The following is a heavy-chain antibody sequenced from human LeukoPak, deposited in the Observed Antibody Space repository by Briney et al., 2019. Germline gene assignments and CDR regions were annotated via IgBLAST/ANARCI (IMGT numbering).Heavy chain of an antibody. CDR1: GFTFSSYP. D-gene: IGHD3-22*01. CDR3: AKECGRDYDDRAFDI. CDR2: ISGTGGST. Sequence: GGSLRLSCAASGFTFSSYPMNWVRQSPERGLEWVSAISGTGGSTSYADSLKGRFTISRDNSENTLYLQMSSLTAEDTAVYYCAKECGRDYDDRAFDIWGQGTMVTVSS. J-gene: IGHJ3*02. V-gene: IGHV3-23*01.